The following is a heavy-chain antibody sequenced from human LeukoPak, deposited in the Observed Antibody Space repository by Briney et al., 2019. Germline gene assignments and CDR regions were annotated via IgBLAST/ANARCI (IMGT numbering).Heavy chain of an antibody. CDR1: GGSISSGGYY. J-gene: IGHJ4*02. CDR3: ARGRSPQPGIAVAGTLLD. V-gene: IGHV4-31*03. D-gene: IGHD6-19*01. CDR2: IYYSGST. Sequence: SETLSLTCTVSGGSISSGGYYWSWIRQHPGKGLEWIGYIYYSGSTYYNPSLKSRVTISVDTSKNQFSLKLSSVTAADTAVYYCARGRSPQPGIAVAGTLLDWGQGTLVTVSS.